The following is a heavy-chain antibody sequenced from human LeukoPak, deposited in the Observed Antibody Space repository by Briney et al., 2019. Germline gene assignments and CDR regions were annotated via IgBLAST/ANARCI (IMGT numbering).Heavy chain of an antibody. D-gene: IGHD6-19*01. Sequence: PGGSLRLSCAASGFTFDDYGVSWVRQAPGKGLEWVSDINWNGGSTGYADSVKGRFTISRDNAKNSLYLQMNSLRAEDTAVYYCARGVNVAVAGRWSVYWGQGTLVTVSS. V-gene: IGHV3-20*04. CDR1: GFTFDDYG. CDR2: INWNGGST. J-gene: IGHJ4*02. CDR3: ARGVNVAVAGRWSVY.